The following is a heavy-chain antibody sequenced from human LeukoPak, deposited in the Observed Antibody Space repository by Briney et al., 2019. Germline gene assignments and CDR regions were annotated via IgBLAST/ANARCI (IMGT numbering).Heavy chain of an antibody. CDR3: ARDPTLTVTTGVYYYYGMDV. CDR1: GFTFSSYA. Sequence: PGGSLRLSCAASGFTFSSYAMHWVRQAPGKGLEWVAVISYDGSNKYYADSVKGRFTISRDNSKNTLYLQMNSLRAEDTAVYYCARDPTLTVTTGVYYYYGMDVWGQGTTVTVS. J-gene: IGHJ6*02. CDR2: ISYDGSNK. D-gene: IGHD4-11*01. V-gene: IGHV3-30*04.